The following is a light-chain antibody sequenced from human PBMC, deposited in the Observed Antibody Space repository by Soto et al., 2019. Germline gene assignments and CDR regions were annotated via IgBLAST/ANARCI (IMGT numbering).Light chain of an antibody. CDR3: QQSYSTPHT. CDR2: AAS. Sequence: DIQMTQSPSSLSASVGDRVTITCRASESISIYLNWYQHKPGKAPTLLIHAASSLQSGVPSRFSGSGSGTDFTLTISSLQPEDCATDYCQQSYSTPHTFGLRTKLEI. V-gene: IGKV1-39*01. J-gene: IGKJ2*01. CDR1: ESISIY.